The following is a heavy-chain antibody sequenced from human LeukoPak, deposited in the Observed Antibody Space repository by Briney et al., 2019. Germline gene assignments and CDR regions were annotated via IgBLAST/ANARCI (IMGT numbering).Heavy chain of an antibody. CDR1: GYSFTGFY. J-gene: IGHJ1*01. D-gene: IGHD6-19*01. Sequence: ASVKVSCKASGYSFTGFYMHWVRQAPGQGLEWMGWTNPNSGGTNYAQRFQGRVTMTMDTSISTAYMELSSMRSDDTAVYYCARDPGISLSGKYFQHWGQGTLVTVSS. CDR2: TNPNSGGT. CDR3: ARDPGISLSGKYFQH. V-gene: IGHV1-2*02.